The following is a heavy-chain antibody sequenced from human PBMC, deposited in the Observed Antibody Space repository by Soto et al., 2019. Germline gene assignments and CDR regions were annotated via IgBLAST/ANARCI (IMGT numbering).Heavy chain of an antibody. CDR3: ARDGGGPLRSYGMDV. D-gene: IGHD3-16*01. CDR1: GYTFTGYY. Sequence: QVQLVKSWAEVKKPGASLKVSCKASGYTFTGYYMHWARQAPGQGLEWMGWINPNSGGTNYAQKFQGWVTMTRDTSISTAYMEMSRLRSDDTAVYYCARDGGGPLRSYGMDVWGQGTTVTVSS. J-gene: IGHJ6*02. CDR2: INPNSGGT. V-gene: IGHV1-2*04.